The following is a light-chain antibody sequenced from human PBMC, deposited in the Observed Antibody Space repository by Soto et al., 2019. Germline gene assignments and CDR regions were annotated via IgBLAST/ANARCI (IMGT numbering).Light chain of an antibody. V-gene: IGLV1-44*01. J-gene: IGLJ3*02. CDR2: RNN. CDR3: AAWDDSLNVV. Sequence: QFVLTQPPSASGTPGQRVTISCSGSNSNIGSNTVNWYHQVPGRAPKLLIYRNNQRLSGVPDRFSGSKSGTSASLAISGLQSEDEADYYCAAWDDSLNVVFGGGTKLTVL. CDR1: NSNIGSNT.